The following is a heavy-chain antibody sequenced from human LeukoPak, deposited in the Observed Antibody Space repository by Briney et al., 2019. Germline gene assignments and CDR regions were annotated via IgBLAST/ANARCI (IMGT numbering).Heavy chain of an antibody. CDR2: IYGGGDR. J-gene: IGHJ4*02. D-gene: IGHD6-6*01. CDR1: GFTVSDDY. V-gene: IGHV3-53*01. Sequence: GGSLRLSCAASGFTVSDDYLSWVRQAPGKGLEWVSVIYGGGDRYYADSVRGRFTISRDNSENTLFLQMNSLRAEDTAVYYCTRLLPTSRHYFAYWGQGTLVTVSS. CDR3: TRLLPTSRHYFAY.